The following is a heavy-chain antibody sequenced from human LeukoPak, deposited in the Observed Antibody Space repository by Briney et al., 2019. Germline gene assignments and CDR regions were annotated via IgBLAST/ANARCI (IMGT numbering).Heavy chain of an antibody. CDR3: VRDSRPGGAMGLYHNFDF. CDR1: GFKFGDFW. Sequence: GGSLRLSCAASGFKFGDFWMTWVRQTPGKGLEWVANIKEDGSEEYHVDSVKGRFTISRDNTKSSLFLQMNSLRGDDTAVYYCVRDSRPGGAMGLYHNFDFWGQGTLVTVSS. V-gene: IGHV3-7*01. J-gene: IGHJ4*02. D-gene: IGHD3-16*01. CDR2: IKEDGSEE.